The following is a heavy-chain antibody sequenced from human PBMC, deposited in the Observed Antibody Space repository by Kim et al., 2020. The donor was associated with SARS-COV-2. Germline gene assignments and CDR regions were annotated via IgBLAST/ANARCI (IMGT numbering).Heavy chain of an antibody. V-gene: IGHV3-74*01. J-gene: IGHJ4*02. CDR1: GFSISGYY. CDR3: GRDLSMRLGPIDN. Sequence: GGSLRLSCAVSGFSISGYYMHWVRQVPGEGLAWVARVYLDGSDTDYADFVKGRFTVSRDSAKNTMYLQMNSLRAEDTAVYYCGRDLSMRLGPIDNWGQGT. D-gene: IGHD3-22*01. CDR2: VYLDGSDT.